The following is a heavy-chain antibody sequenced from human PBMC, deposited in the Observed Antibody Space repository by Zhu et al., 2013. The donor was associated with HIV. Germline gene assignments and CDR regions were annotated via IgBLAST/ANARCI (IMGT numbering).Heavy chain of an antibody. CDR3: ARDISGVFGY. V-gene: IGHV1-18*01. J-gene: IGHJ4*02. Sequence: QVQLVQSGAEVKKPGASVKVSCTASGYTFTRHGITWVRQAPGQGLEWMGWISGYNGNTNFAQKLQGRVTMSTDTSTSTAYMELRSLRSDDTAVYYCARDISGVFGYWGQGTLVTVSS. CDR1: GYTFTRHG. D-gene: IGHD2-15*01. CDR2: ISGYNGNT.